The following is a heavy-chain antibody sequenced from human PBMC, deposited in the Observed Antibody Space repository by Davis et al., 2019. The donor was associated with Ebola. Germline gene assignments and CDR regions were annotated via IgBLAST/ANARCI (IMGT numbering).Heavy chain of an antibody. CDR1: GGSIISSIHY. CDR3: ARDTWYSGDDNGGD. CDR2: IYYSGST. Sequence: MPSETLSLTCTVSGGSIISSIHYWGWIRQPPGKGLEWIGYIYYSGSTYYNPSLKSRVTISVDTSKNQFSLKLSSVTAADTAVYYCARDTWYSGDDNGGDWGQGTLVTVSS. D-gene: IGHD1-26*01. J-gene: IGHJ4*02. V-gene: IGHV4-30-4*08.